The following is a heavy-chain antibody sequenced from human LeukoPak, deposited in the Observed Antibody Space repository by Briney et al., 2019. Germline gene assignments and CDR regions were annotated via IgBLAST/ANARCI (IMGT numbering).Heavy chain of an antibody. CDR3: ARPLMPGGYFDL. J-gene: IGHJ2*01. CDR1: GFTFSSFG. D-gene: IGHD2-15*01. V-gene: IGHV3-30*03. Sequence: PGGSLRLSCAASGFTFSSFGMHWVRQAPGKGLECVAVISYDGSNTYSADSVKGRFTISRDNSKNTLYLQMNSLRAEDTAVYYCARPLMPGGYFDLWGRGTLVTVSA. CDR2: ISYDGSNT.